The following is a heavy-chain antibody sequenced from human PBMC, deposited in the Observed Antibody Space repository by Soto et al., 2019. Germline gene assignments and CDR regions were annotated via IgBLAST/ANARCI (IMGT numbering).Heavy chain of an antibody. CDR2: IYYSGST. J-gene: IGHJ4*02. Sequence: SETLSLTCTVSGGSISSGGYYWSWIRQHPGKGLEWIGYIYYSGSTYYNPSLKSRVTISVDTSKNQFSLKLSSVTAADTAVYYCARVSTVAARNQWYYFDYWGQGTLVTVSS. D-gene: IGHD6-6*01. CDR1: GGSISSGGYY. CDR3: ARVSTVAARNQWYYFDY. V-gene: IGHV4-31*03.